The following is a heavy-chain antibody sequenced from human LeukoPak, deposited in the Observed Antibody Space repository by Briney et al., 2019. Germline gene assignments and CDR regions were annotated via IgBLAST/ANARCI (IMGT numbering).Heavy chain of an antibody. Sequence: QPGGSLRLSCAASGFTVSSNYMSGVPQAPGKGLEGVSHIYSGGSTYYAEPVKGRFTIPRDNAKNTLYLQMNSLRAEDTAVYYCAKDDYGSSGWHKWDYWGQGTLVTVSS. J-gene: IGHJ4*02. CDR2: IYSGGST. CDR3: AKDDYGSSGWHKWDY. CDR1: GFTVSSNY. V-gene: IGHV3-53*01. D-gene: IGHD6-19*01.